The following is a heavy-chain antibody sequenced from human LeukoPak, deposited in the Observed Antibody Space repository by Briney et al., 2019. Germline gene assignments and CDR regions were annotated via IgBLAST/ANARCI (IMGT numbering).Heavy chain of an antibody. CDR3: AKNPRLEGWIYFDS. CDR1: GFTFSSYS. J-gene: IGHJ4*02. D-gene: IGHD1-1*01. CDR2: ISGSGGRI. V-gene: IGHV3-23*01. Sequence: GGSLRLSCAASGFTFSSYSMSWVRQAPGKGLEWVSRISGSGGRIDYADSVKGRFTISRDNSKNTLYLQMNSLTAEDTAVYYCAKNPRLEGWIYFDSWGQGILVTVSS.